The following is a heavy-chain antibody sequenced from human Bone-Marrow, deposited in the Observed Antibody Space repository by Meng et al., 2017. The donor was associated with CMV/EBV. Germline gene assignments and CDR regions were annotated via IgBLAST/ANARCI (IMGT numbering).Heavy chain of an antibody. J-gene: IGHJ6*02. CDR2: ISYSGTT. CDR3: AGIAAAGTLWYYYYGMDV. V-gene: IGHV4-61*01. D-gene: IGHD6-13*01. Sequence: SETLSLTCTVSGASARSGTDYWSWIRQPPGKGLEWIGYISYSGTTNYNPSLKSRVTITGDTSRNQFSLKLSSVTAADTAVYYCAGIAAAGTLWYYYYGMDVWGQGTTVTVSS. CDR1: GASARSGTDY.